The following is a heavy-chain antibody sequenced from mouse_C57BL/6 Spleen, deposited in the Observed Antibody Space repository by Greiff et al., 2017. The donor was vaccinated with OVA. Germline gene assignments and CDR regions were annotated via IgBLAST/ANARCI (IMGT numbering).Heavy chain of an antibody. D-gene: IGHD2-4*01. Sequence: VQLQQSGPGLVAPSQSLSITCTVSGFSLTSYGVSWVRQPPGKGLEWLGVIWGDGSAHYHSALISRLRIRKDNSQSQVCVKLNSLQTDDTATYDCAKPGGDYDSPWFAYWGQGTLVTVSA. CDR1: GFSLTSYG. CDR2: IWGDGSA. V-gene: IGHV2-3*01. CDR3: AKPGGDYDSPWFAY. J-gene: IGHJ3*01.